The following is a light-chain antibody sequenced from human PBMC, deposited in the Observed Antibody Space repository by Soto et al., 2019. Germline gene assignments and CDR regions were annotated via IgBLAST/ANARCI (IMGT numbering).Light chain of an antibody. CDR3: GAWDSSLMGVV. CDR2: DNN. CDR1: SSNVGNNY. V-gene: IGLV1-51*01. Sequence: QSVLTQPPSVSVAPGQKVTISCSGSSSNVGNNYVSWYQQLPGTAPKLLIYDNNKRPSGIPDRFSGSKSATSATLDITALQTGDEADYYCGAWDSSLMGVVFGGGTKVTVL. J-gene: IGLJ2*01.